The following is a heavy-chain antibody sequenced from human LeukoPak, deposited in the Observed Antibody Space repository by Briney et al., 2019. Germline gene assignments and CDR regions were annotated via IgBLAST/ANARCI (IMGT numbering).Heavy chain of an antibody. V-gene: IGHV4-39*07. Sequence: SETLSLTCTVSGGSISSSSNFWGWIRQPPGKGLEWIGSISYSGSTYYNPSLKSRVTVSVDTSKNQFSLKLSSVTAADTAVYYCAKYDILAVGAFDIWGQGTMVTVSS. CDR2: ISYSGST. J-gene: IGHJ3*02. D-gene: IGHD3-9*01. CDR1: GGSISSSSNF. CDR3: AKYDILAVGAFDI.